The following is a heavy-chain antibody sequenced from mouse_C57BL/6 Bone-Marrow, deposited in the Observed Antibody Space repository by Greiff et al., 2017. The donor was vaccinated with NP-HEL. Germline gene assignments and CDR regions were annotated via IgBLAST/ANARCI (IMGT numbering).Heavy chain of an antibody. J-gene: IGHJ2*01. V-gene: IGHV1-54*01. CDR1: GYAFTNYL. Sequence: QVQLQQSGAELVRPGPSVKVSCKASGYAFTNYLIEWVKQRPGQGLEWIGVINPGSGGTNYNEKFKGKATLTADKSSSTAYMQLSSLTSEDSAVYFCARGRGNWSYWGQGTTLTVSS. CDR3: ARGRGNWSY. CDR2: INPGSGGT. D-gene: IGHD2-1*01.